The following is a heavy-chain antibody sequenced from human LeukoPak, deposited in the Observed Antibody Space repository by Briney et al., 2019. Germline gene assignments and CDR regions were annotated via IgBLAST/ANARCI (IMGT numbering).Heavy chain of an antibody. D-gene: IGHD6-13*01. Sequence: GGSLRLSCAASGFTFSRYEMNWVRQAPGKGLEWISYISGSGDTIYYADSVKGRFTISRDNAKNSLYLQMNSLRAEDTAVYYCARVGSIAAAGTPDYWGQGTLVTVSS. V-gene: IGHV3-48*03. J-gene: IGHJ4*02. CDR2: ISGSGDTI. CDR1: GFTFSRYE. CDR3: ARVGSIAAAGTPDY.